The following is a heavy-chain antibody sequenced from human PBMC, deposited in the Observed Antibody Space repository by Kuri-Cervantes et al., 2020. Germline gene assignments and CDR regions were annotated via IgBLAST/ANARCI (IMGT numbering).Heavy chain of an antibody. CDR3: AKDRGRCQTVCSFDY. CDR2: ISGSGGDI. Sequence: GESLKISCVASGFTFNNYAMLWVRQAPGKGLEAFSSISGSGGDIDYSDSVKGRFTISRDNSKNTLYLQMNSLRAEDTAVYYCAKDRGRCQTVCSFDYWGQGTLVTVSS. V-gene: IGHV3-23*01. D-gene: IGHD4-17*01. J-gene: IGHJ4*01. CDR1: GFTFNNYA.